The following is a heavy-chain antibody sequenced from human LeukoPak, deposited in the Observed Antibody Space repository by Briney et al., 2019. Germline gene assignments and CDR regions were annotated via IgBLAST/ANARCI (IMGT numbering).Heavy chain of an antibody. CDR2: IRSKAYGGTT. CDR1: GFTFGDYA. J-gene: IGHJ5*02. CDR3: TSRTGSGGNLRALP. V-gene: IGHV3-49*04. D-gene: IGHD2-15*01. Sequence: PGGSLRLSCTASGFTFGDYAMSWVRQAPGKGLEWVGFIRSKAYGGTTEYAASVKGRFTISRDDSKSIAYLQMNSLKTEDTAVYYCTSRTGSGGNLRALPWGQGTLVTVSS.